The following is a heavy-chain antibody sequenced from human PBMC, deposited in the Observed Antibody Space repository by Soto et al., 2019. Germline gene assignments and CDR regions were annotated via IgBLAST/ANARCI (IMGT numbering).Heavy chain of an antibody. CDR2: IRSSGSTT. Sequence: QVQLVESGGGLVKPGGSLRLSCAASGFTFGDYDMSWIRQAPGKGLEWVSYIRSSGSTTYYVDSVRGRFTISRDNAKNSLYLQTDSLGAEDTVVYYCARAAAGRPAAWYWGQGTLVTVSS. CDR3: ARAAAGRPAAWY. CDR1: GFTFGDYD. V-gene: IGHV3-11*01. D-gene: IGHD6-13*01. J-gene: IGHJ4*02.